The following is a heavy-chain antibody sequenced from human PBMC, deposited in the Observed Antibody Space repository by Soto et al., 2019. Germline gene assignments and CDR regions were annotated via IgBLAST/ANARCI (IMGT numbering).Heavy chain of an antibody. Sequence: QVQLQESGPGLVKPSETLSLTCTVSGGSISSYYWSWIRQPPGKGLEWIGYIYYSGSTNYNPSLKSRVTISVDTSKNQFSLKLSSVTAADTAVYYCARGVVTESDYWGQGTLVTVSS. D-gene: IGHD2-15*01. CDR1: GGSISSYY. V-gene: IGHV4-59*01. CDR3: ARGVVTESDY. CDR2: IYYSGST. J-gene: IGHJ4*02.